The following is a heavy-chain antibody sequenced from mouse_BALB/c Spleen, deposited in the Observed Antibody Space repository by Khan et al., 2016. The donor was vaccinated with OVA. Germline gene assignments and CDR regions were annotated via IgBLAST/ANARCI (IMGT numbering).Heavy chain of an antibody. CDR1: GYTFTNYG. V-gene: IGHV9-3*02. CDR2: IKTNTGEP. CDR3: ARAYSMYCSWFAF. D-gene: IGHD2-3*01. J-gene: IGHJ3*01. Sequence: QIQLVQSGPELKKPGETVKISCKASGYTFTNYGMNWVKQAPGKGLKWMGWIKTNTGEPTFDDEFKERFAFSLETSATTDYLQIKSLKNEETATFFCARAYSMYCSWFAFWGPGTLVTVSA.